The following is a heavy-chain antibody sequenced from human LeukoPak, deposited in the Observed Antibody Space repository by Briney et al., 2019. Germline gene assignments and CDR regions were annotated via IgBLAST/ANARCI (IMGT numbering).Heavy chain of an antibody. Sequence: SETLSLTCTVSGGSISSYCWSWIRQPPGKGLEWIGYIYYSGSTNYNPSLKSRVTISVDTSKNQLSLKLSSVTAADTAVYYCARASSWGSLFDYWGQGNLVTVSS. CDR3: ARASSWGSLFDY. CDR2: IYYSGST. CDR1: GGSISSYC. D-gene: IGHD3-16*01. J-gene: IGHJ4*02. V-gene: IGHV4-59*01.